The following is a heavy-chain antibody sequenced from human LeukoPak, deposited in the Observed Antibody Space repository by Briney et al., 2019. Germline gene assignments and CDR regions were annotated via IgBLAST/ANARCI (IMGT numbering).Heavy chain of an antibody. CDR2: ISYDGSNK. D-gene: IGHD3-10*01. CDR1: GFTFSSYA. V-gene: IGHV3-30*04. J-gene: IGHJ4*02. CDR3: ARSGLWFGEFPLDY. Sequence: GGSLRLSCAASGFTFSSYAMHWVRQAPGKGLEWVAVISYDGSNKYYADSVKGRFTISRDNSKNTLYLQMNSLRAGDTAVYYCARSGLWFGEFPLDYWGQGTLVTVSS.